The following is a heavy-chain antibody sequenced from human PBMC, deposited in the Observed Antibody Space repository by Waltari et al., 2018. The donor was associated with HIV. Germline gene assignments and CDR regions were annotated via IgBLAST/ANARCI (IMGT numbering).Heavy chain of an antibody. CDR1: GITFKNAW. J-gene: IGHJ4*02. Sequence: VQLVESGGALVTPGGSLKLSCAVSGITFKNAWLSWVRQAPGKGLQWLGHIRSKTDGGATDYAAPLSGRFAISTDDFNNTMFLEMKTLKVDDTAVYYCTTFEMGTTRNFWGQGTLVTVSS. CDR3: TTFEMGTTRNF. CDR2: IRSKTDGGAT. V-gene: IGHV3-15*02. D-gene: IGHD1-26*01.